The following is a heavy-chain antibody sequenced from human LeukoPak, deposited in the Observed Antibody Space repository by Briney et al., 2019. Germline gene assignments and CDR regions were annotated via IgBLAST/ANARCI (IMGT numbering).Heavy chain of an antibody. CDR3: ESNHRAGYTAP. J-gene: IGHJ5*02. V-gene: IGHV4-39*01. CDR2: IYYDGST. CDR1: GGSFSITNYY. D-gene: IGHD3-9*01. Sequence: SETLSLTRTVSGGSFSITNYYWTLIRQPPGKGLEGIGSIYYDGSTYYYPSLKSRVTISADTSKNQFSLKLSSVTAAEKAVYSCESNHRAGYTAPWGQAILVTVYS.